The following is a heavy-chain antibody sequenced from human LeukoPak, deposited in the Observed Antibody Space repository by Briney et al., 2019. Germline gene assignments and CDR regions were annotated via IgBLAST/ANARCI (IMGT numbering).Heavy chain of an antibody. J-gene: IGHJ5*02. CDR2: IIPIFGTA. D-gene: IGHD2-2*01. CDR1: GGTFSSYA. Sequence: SVKVSCKASGGTFSSYAISWVRQAPGQGLEWMGGIIPIFGTANYAQKFQGRVTITADKSTSTAYMELSSLRSEDTAVYYCATGDYCSSTSCYEGNWFDPWGQGTLVTVSS. V-gene: IGHV1-69*06. CDR3: ATGDYCSSTSCYEGNWFDP.